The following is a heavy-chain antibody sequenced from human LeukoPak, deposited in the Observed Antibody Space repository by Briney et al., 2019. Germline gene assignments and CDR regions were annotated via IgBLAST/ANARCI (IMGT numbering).Heavy chain of an antibody. J-gene: IGHJ3*02. CDR3: ATAFGPWSAFDI. CDR1: GYTLTELS. V-gene: IGHV1-24*01. D-gene: IGHD3-16*01. Sequence: ASVKVSCKVSGYTLTELSMHWVRQAPGKGLEWMGGFDPEDGETIYAQKFQGRVTMTEDTSTDTAYMELSSLRSEDTAVYYCATAFGPWSAFDIWGQGTMVTVSS. CDR2: FDPEDGET.